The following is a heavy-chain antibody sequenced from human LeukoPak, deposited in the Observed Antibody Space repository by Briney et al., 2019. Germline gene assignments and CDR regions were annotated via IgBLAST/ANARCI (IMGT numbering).Heavy chain of an antibody. CDR1: GYTFTSYG. J-gene: IGHJ6*04. D-gene: IGHD1-1*01. CDR3: ARDKLERRPYYYGMDV. CDR2: ISAYNGNT. V-gene: IGHV1-18*04. Sequence: GASVKVSCKASGYTFTSYGISWVRQAPGQGLEWMGWISAYNGNTNYAQKLQGRVTMTTDTSTSTAYMELRSLRSDDTAMYYCARDKLERRPYYYGMDVWGKGTTVTVSS.